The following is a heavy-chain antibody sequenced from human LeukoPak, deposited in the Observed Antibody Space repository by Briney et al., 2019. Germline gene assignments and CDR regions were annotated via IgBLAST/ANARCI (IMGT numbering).Heavy chain of an antibody. V-gene: IGHV4-4*02. D-gene: IGHD2-15*01. CDR3: ASKANCSGGRCPRGAFDI. CDR1: GGSISSSNW. J-gene: IGHJ3*02. Sequence: PSGTLSLTCAISGGSISSSNWWSWVRQPPGKGLEWIGEIYHSGGLNYNPSLKSRVTISVDKSKNQFSLKLTSVTAADTAVYYCASKANCSGGRCPRGAFDIWGPGTKVTVSS. CDR2: IYHSGGL.